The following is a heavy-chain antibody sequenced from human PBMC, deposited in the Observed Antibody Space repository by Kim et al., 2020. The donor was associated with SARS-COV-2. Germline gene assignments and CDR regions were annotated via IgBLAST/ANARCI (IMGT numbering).Heavy chain of an antibody. J-gene: IGHJ5*02. CDR1: GYTFTSYI. V-gene: IGHV7-4-1*02. CDR2: INTNTGNP. CDR3: ARDRRITIFGGGRSWFDP. D-gene: IGHD3-3*01. Sequence: ASVKVSCKASGYTFTSYIMNWVRQAPGQGLEWMGWINTNTGNPTYAQGFTGRFVFSLDTSVSTAYLQISSLKAEDTAVYYCARDRRITIFGGGRSWFDPWGQGTLVTVYS.